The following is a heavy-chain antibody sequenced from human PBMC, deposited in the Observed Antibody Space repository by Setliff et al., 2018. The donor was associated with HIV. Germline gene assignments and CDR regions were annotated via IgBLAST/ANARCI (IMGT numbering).Heavy chain of an antibody. CDR3: VRWYYCVSGACYRADY. CDR1: GTSFSDHY. J-gene: IGHJ4*02. D-gene: IGHD2-21*02. Sequence: SETLSLTRSVYGTSFSDHYWSWVRQTPGKGLEWIGEMNQSGTTNYNPSLKSRVTMSIDTSERQFSLKLTSVTAADTAVYYCVRWYYCVSGACYRADYWGQGTMVTVSS. CDR2: MNQSGTT. V-gene: IGHV4-34*01.